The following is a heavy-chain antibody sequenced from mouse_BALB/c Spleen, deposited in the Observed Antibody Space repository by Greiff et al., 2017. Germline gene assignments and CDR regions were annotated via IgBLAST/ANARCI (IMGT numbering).Heavy chain of an antibody. Sequence: EVQLVESGGGLVQPGGSRKLSCAASGFTFSSFGMHWVRQAPEKGLEWVAYISSGSSTIYYADTVKGRFTISRDNPKNTLFLQMTSLRSEDTAMYYCARSGDGYSLDYWGQGTTLTVSS. D-gene: IGHD2-3*01. J-gene: IGHJ2*01. CDR1: GFTFSSFG. V-gene: IGHV5-17*02. CDR2: ISSGSSTI. CDR3: ARSGDGYSLDY.